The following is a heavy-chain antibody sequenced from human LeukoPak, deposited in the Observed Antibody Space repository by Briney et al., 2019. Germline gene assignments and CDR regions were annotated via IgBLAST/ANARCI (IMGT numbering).Heavy chain of an antibody. D-gene: IGHD5-12*01. V-gene: IGHV4-34*01. CDR1: GGSFSGYY. CDR3: ARERARGYSGYENDY. Sequence: SETLSLTCAVYGGSFSGYYWSWIRQPPGEGLEWIGEINHSGSTNYNPSLKSRVTISVDTSKNQFSLKLSSVTAADAAVYYCARERARGYSGYENDYWGQGTLVTVSS. CDR2: INHSGST. J-gene: IGHJ4*02.